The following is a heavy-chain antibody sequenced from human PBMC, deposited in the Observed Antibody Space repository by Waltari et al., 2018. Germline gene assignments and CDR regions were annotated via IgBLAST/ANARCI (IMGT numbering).Heavy chain of an antibody. V-gene: IGHV4-38-2*01. CDR3: ARVDIAAAGTDFDY. Sequence: QVQLQESGPGLVKPSETLSLTCAVSGYSISSGYYWGWIRQPPGKGLEWIGSIYHSGSTYDNPSLKSRVTISVDTSKNQFSLKLSSVTAADTAVYYCARVDIAAAGTDFDYWGQGTLVTVSS. CDR2: IYHSGST. CDR1: GYSISSGYY. D-gene: IGHD6-13*01. J-gene: IGHJ4*02.